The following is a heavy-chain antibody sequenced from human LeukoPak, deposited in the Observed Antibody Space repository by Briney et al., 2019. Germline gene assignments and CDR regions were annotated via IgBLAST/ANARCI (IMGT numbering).Heavy chain of an antibody. CDR3: ARGPIDSSSWYDDPYNWFDP. Sequence: GGSLRLSCAASGFAFSSYSMNWVRQAPGKGLEWVSSISSSSSYIYYADSVKGRFTISRDNAKNSLYLQMYSLRAEDTAVYYCARGPIDSSSWYDDPYNWFDPWGQGTLVTVSS. V-gene: IGHV3-21*01. CDR2: ISSSSSYI. J-gene: IGHJ5*02. D-gene: IGHD6-13*01. CDR1: GFAFSSYS.